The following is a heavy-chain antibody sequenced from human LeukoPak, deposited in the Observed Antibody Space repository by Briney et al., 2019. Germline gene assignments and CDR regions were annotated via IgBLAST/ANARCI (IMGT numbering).Heavy chain of an antibody. Sequence: PGGSLRLSCAASGFTFSSYEMKWVRQAPGKGLEWVSYISTSGSTIYLADSVKGRFTVSRDNARNSLYLQMNSLRPEDTALYYCAKDTLKVLQAYYFDYWGQGTLVTVSS. D-gene: IGHD2/OR15-2a*01. V-gene: IGHV3-48*03. CDR2: ISTSGSTI. CDR3: AKDTLKVLQAYYFDY. J-gene: IGHJ4*02. CDR1: GFTFSSYE.